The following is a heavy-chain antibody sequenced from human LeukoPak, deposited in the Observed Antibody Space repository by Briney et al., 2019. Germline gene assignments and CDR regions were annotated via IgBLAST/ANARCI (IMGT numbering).Heavy chain of an antibody. J-gene: IGHJ4*02. CDR1: GFTVSSNY. V-gene: IGHV3-66*02. CDR3: ATVVTAGTPFEY. Sequence: PGGSLRLSCAASGFTVSSNYMSWVRQAPGKGLEWVSVIYGTGSPYYADSVKGRFTISRDNSKNTLYLQMNSLRAEDTAVYSCATVVTAGTPFEYWGQGILVTVSS. CDR2: IYGTGSP. D-gene: IGHD2-2*01.